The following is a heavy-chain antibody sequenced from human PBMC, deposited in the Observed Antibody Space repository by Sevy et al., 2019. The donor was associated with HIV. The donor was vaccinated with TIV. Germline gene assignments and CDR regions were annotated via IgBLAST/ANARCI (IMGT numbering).Heavy chain of an antibody. V-gene: IGHV3-30*04. CDR2: ISYDGSNK. CDR3: ARDSMLDAGTSYDFWSGYYSHYYYGMDV. Sequence: GGSLRLSCAASGFTFSSYAMHWVRQAPGKGLEWVAVISYDGSNKYYADSVKGRSTISRDNSKNTLYLQMNSLRAEDTAVYYCARDSMLDAGTSYDFWSGYYSHYYYGMDVWGQGTTVTVSS. CDR1: GFTFSSYA. D-gene: IGHD3-3*01. J-gene: IGHJ6*02.